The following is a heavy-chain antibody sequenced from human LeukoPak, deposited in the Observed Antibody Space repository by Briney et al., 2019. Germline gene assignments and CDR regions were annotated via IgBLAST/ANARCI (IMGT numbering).Heavy chain of an antibody. J-gene: IGHJ5*02. CDR1: GGTFSSYA. CDR3: AREGITIFGVVTPQGWFDP. CDR2: IIPILGIA. V-gene: IGHV1-69*04. D-gene: IGHD3-3*01. Sequence: GASVKVSCKASGGTFSSYAISWVRQAPGQGLEWMGRIIPILGIANYAQKFQGRVTITADKSTSTAYMELSSLRSEDTAVYYCAREGITIFGVVTPQGWFDPWGQGTLVTVPS.